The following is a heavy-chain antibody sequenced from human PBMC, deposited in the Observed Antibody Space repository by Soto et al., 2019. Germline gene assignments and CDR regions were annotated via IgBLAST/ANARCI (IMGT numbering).Heavy chain of an antibody. J-gene: IGHJ3*02. Sequence: GGSLRLSWAASGFTFSSYAMSWVRQAPGKGLEWVSFISGSGGSTYYADSVKGRFTISRDNSKNTLYLQMNSLRAEDTAVYYCAKDRIAAAGGNAFDIWGQGTMVTVSS. D-gene: IGHD6-13*01. CDR3: AKDRIAAAGGNAFDI. CDR2: ISGSGGST. V-gene: IGHV3-23*01. CDR1: GFTFSSYA.